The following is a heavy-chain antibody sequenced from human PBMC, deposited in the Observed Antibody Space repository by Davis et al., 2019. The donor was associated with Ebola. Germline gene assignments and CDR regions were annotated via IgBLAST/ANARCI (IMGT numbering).Heavy chain of an antibody. CDR2: IGYEGSNK. Sequence: GESLKISCAASGFTFSEYYMSWIRQAPGKGLAWVAVIGYEGSNKYYADSVKGRFTISRDNSKNTLYLQMNSLRAEATAVYYCSRDYDILTGYFDYYYGMDVWRQGTTVTVSS. V-gene: IGHV3-33*08. J-gene: IGHJ6*02. CDR3: SRDYDILTGYFDYYYGMDV. D-gene: IGHD3-9*01. CDR1: GFTFSEYY.